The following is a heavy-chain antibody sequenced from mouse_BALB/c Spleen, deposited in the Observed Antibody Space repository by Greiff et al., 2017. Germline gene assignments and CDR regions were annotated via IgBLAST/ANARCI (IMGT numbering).Heavy chain of an antibody. CDR2: INPSSGYT. D-gene: IGHD1-1*01. Sequence: QVQLQQSGADLARPGASVKMSCKASGYTFTSYTMHWVQQRPGQGLEWIGYINPSSGYTNYNQKFKDKATLTADKSSSTAYMQLSSLTSEDSAVYDGARSRGGSSDADYWGQGTTLTVSS. J-gene: IGHJ2*01. CDR3: ARSRGGSSDADY. CDR1: GYTFTSYT. V-gene: IGHV1-4*01.